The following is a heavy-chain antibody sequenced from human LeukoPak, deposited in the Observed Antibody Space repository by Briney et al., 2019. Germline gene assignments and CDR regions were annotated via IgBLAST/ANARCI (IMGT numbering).Heavy chain of an antibody. D-gene: IGHD4-17*01. Sequence: GGSLRLSCAASGFTFGNHAMHWVRQAPGKGLEWVAVISYDASNKYYADSVKGQFTISRDNSKNTLYLQMNSLRAEDTAVYFCARENYGDCYFDYWGQGALVIVSS. CDR1: GFTFGNHA. V-gene: IGHV3-30-3*01. CDR3: ARENYGDCYFDY. CDR2: ISYDASNK. J-gene: IGHJ4*02.